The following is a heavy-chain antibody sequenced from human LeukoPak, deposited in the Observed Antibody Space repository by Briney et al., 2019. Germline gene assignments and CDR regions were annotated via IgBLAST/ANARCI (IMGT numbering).Heavy chain of an antibody. D-gene: IGHD3-22*01. CDR3: ARLSGYSSGHYYSDY. CDR1: GGSVSSDY. V-gene: IGHV4-59*02. J-gene: IGHJ4*02. Sequence: SETLSLTCTVSGGSVSSDYWSWIRQPPGKGLEWIGYIYYRGSTNYNPSLKSRVTISVDTSKNQFSLKLSSVTAADTAVYYCARLSGYSSGHYYSDYWGQGTLVTVSS. CDR2: IYYRGST.